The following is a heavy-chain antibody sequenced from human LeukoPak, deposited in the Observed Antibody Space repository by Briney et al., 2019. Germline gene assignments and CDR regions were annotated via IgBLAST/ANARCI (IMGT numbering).Heavy chain of an antibody. CDR3: AKDGFGDPDGYYYYYGMDV. CDR1: GFTFSSYA. V-gene: IGHV3-23*01. J-gene: IGHJ6*04. Sequence: GGSLRLSCAASGFTFSSYAMSWVRQAPGKGLEWVSAISGSGGCTYYADSVKGRFTISRDNSKNTLYLQMNSLRAEDTAVYYCAKDGFGDPDGYYYYYGMDVWGKGTTVTVSS. D-gene: IGHD3-10*01. CDR2: ISGSGGCT.